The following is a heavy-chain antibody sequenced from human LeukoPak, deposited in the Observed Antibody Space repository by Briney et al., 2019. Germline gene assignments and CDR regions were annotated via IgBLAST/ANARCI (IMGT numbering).Heavy chain of an antibody. J-gene: IGHJ4*02. Sequence: GGSLRLSCAASGFTFSNYWMHWVRQVPGKGLVWVSRTNPGGSNTAYVDSVKGRFTISRDNARNTLYLQMDSLRAEDTAVYYCARSNQADDYWGQGTLVTVSS. V-gene: IGHV3-74*01. CDR3: ARSNQADDY. CDR2: TNPGGSNT. CDR1: GFTFSNYW. D-gene: IGHD1-14*01.